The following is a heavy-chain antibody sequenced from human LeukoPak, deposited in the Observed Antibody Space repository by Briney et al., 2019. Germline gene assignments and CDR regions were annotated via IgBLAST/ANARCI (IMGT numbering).Heavy chain of an antibody. D-gene: IGHD5-24*01. CDR2: ISGSDGRT. CDR1: GFTFSSYG. Sequence: GGSLRLSCAASGFTFSSYGMSWVRQAPGKGLEWVSVISGSDGRTYYAESVKGRFTISRDNSKNTLYLQMNSLRAEDTAVYYCAKDRRDDYNRRPLDYWGQGTLVTVSS. V-gene: IGHV3-23*01. CDR3: AKDRRDDYNRRPLDY. J-gene: IGHJ4*02.